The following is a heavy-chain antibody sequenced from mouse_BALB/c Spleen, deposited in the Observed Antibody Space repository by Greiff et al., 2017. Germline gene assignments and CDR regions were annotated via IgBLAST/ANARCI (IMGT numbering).Heavy chain of an antibody. J-gene: IGHJ2*01. CDR3: ARRGSTVVFDY. D-gene: IGHD1-1*01. V-gene: IGHV1-7*01. Sequence: QVQLKQSGAELAKPGASVKMSCKASGYTFTSYWMHWVKQRPGQGLEWIGYINPSTGYTEYNQKFKDKATLTADKSSSTAYMQLSSLTSEDSAVYYCARRGSTVVFDYWGQGTTLTVSS. CDR2: INPSTGYT. CDR1: GYTFTSYW.